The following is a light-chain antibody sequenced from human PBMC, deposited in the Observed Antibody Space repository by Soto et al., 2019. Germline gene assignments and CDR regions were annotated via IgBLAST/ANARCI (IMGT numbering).Light chain of an antibody. CDR3: QSYDSSLRGSV. CDR2: GNS. J-gene: IGLJ1*01. V-gene: IGLV1-40*01. Sequence: QSVLTQPPSVSGAPGQTVTISCAGGSSNIGPGFDVHWYQQVSGAAPKLLIYGNSNRPSGVPDRFSGSRSGTSASLVITGLQPEDEADYYCQSYDSSLRGSVFGPGTKLTVL. CDR1: SSNIGPGFD.